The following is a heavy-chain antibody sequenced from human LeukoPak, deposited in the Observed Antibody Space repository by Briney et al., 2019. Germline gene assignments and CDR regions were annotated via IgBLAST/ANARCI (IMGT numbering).Heavy chain of an antibody. V-gene: IGHV3-21*01. D-gene: IGHD6-13*01. CDR3: ARGYSSSWTYGDW. CDR1: GFTFSSYS. Sequence: GGSLRLSCAAYGFTFSSYSMNCVRQAPGKGLELVSSISDSGGYIYYADSVKGRFTISRDNAKNSLYLQMNSLRAEDTAVYYCARGYSSSWTYGDWWGQGTLVTVSS. CDR2: ISDSGGYI. J-gene: IGHJ4*02.